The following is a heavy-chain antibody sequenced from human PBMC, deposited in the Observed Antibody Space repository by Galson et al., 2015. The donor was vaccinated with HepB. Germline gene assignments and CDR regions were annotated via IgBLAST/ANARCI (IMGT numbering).Heavy chain of an antibody. V-gene: IGHV3-7*03. Sequence: SLRLSCAASGFSFSRYWMSWVRQAPGKGLEWVANINQDGSEKYYVDSVKGRFTISRDNAKNSVYLQMSSLRAEDKAVYYCAREGSSYCSSAACYRGGSFDSWGQGTLVTVSS. J-gene: IGHJ4*02. D-gene: IGHD2-2*02. CDR2: INQDGSEK. CDR3: AREGSSYCSSAACYRGGSFDS. CDR1: GFSFSRYW.